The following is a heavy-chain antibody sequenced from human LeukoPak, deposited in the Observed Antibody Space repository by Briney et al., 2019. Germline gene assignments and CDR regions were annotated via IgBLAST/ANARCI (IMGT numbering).Heavy chain of an antibody. Sequence: SETLSLTCTVSGGSISSYYWSWIRQPAGKGLEWIGRIYTSGSTNYNPSLKSRVTMSVDTSKNQFSLKLSSVTVADTAVYYCARDMDIVATSWFDPWGQGTLVTVSS. CDR2: IYTSGST. V-gene: IGHV4-4*07. J-gene: IGHJ5*02. D-gene: IGHD5-12*01. CDR3: ARDMDIVATSWFDP. CDR1: GGSISSYY.